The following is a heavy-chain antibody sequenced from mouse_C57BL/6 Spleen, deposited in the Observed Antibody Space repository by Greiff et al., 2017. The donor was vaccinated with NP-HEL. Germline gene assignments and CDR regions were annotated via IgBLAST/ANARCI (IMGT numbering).Heavy chain of an antibody. V-gene: IGHV1-69*01. CDR3: ARGVTTRVDY. CDR2: IDPSDSYT. J-gene: IGHJ2*01. D-gene: IGHD2-2*01. CDR1: GYTFTSYW. Sequence: VQLQQPGAELVMPGASVKLSCKASGYTFTSYWMHWVKQRPGQGLEWIGEIDPSDSYTNYNQKFKGKSTLTVDKSSSTAYMQLSSLTSEDSAVYYCARGVTTRVDYWGQGTTLTVSS.